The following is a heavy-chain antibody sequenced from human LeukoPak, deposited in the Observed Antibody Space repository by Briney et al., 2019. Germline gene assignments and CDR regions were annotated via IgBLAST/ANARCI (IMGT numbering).Heavy chain of an antibody. J-gene: IGHJ4*02. CDR3: AKDSGKTSGSPDY. CDR2: IWYGGSNK. Sequence: GGSLRLSCAASGFTFSSYGMHWVRQAPGKGLEWVAVIWYGGSNKYYADSVKGRFTISRDNSKNTLYLQMNSLRAEDTAVYYCAKDSGKTSGSPDYWGQGTLVTVSS. D-gene: IGHD3-10*01. V-gene: IGHV3-30*02. CDR1: GFTFSSYG.